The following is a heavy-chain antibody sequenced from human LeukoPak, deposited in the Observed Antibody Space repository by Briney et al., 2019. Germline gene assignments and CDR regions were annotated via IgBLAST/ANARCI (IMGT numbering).Heavy chain of an antibody. CDR1: GFTFSSYS. CDR3: ARDKLGTDVFDI. J-gene: IGHJ3*02. Sequence: GGSLRLSCAASGFTFSSYSMNWVRQAPGKGLEWVSSISSSSSYIYYADSVKGRFTISRDNAKNSLYLQMNSLRAEDTAVYYCARDKLGTDVFDIWGQGTMVTVS. D-gene: IGHD7-27*01. CDR2: ISSSSSYI. V-gene: IGHV3-21*01.